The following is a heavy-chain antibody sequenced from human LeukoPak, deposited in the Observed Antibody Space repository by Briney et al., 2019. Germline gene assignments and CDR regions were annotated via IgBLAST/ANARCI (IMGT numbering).Heavy chain of an antibody. Sequence: SETLSLTCSVSGGSISSLYWSWIRQPPGNGLEWIGYIYYTGSTNYNPSLKSRVTMFVDMSKNQFSLRLSSVTAADTAVYYCARHRAYSSSSPFDYWGQGTLVTVSS. D-gene: IGHD6-6*01. CDR1: GGSISSLY. V-gene: IGHV4-59*08. CDR3: ARHRAYSSSSPFDY. J-gene: IGHJ4*02. CDR2: IYYTGST.